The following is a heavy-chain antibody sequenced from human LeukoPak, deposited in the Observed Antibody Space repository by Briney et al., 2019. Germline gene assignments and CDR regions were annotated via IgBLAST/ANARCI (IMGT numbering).Heavy chain of an antibody. CDR2: IYYSGST. V-gene: IGHV4-59*01. CDR3: ARDLVGYGDYGFYYYGMDV. D-gene: IGHD4-17*01. J-gene: IGHJ6*02. Sequence: PSETLSLTCAVYGGSFSGYYWSWIRQPPGKGLEWIGYIYYSGSTNYNPSLKSRVTISVDTSKNQLSLKLSSVTAADTAVYYCARDLVGYGDYGFYYYGMDVWGQGTTVTVSS. CDR1: GGSFSGYY.